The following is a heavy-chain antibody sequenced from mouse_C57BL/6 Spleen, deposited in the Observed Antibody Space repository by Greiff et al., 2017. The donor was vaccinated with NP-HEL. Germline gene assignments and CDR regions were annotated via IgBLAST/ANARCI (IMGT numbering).Heavy chain of an antibody. J-gene: IGHJ2*01. CDR3: ARDSYYGNPYYFDY. Sequence: DVKLVESGGGLVKPGGSLKLSCAASGFTFSSYAMSWVRQTPGKRLEWVAIISDGGSYTYYPDNVKGRFTISRDNAKNNLYLQMSHLKSDDTAMYYCARDSYYGNPYYFDYWGQGTTLTVSS. CDR2: ISDGGSYT. D-gene: IGHD2-1*01. CDR1: GFTFSSYA. V-gene: IGHV5-4*01.